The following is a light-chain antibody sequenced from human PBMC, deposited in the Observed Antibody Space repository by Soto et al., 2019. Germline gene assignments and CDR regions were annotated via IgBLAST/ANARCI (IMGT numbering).Light chain of an antibody. CDR2: GAS. CDR3: HPYYRSAIYT. CDR1: QSVSSNY. V-gene: IGKV3-20*01. J-gene: IGKJ3*01. Sequence: EIGLTQSPGTLSLSPGERATLSCRASQSVSSNYLAWYQQRPGQAPRRLIYGASTRSAGVPDRFSGCGSGTEFTLTINSLETEDFAVFYCHPYYRSAIYTFGPGTTVDIK.